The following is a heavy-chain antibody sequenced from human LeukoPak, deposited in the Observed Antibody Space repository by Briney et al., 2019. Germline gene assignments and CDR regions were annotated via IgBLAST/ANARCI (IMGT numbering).Heavy chain of an antibody. CDR3: AKDPPLYFDWPEGYFQH. D-gene: IGHD3-9*01. CDR2: ISYDGSNK. CDR1: GFPFSSYG. J-gene: IGHJ1*01. V-gene: IGHV3-30*18. Sequence: GGPLSLLCAASGFPFSSYGMHGVRQAPGKGLVWVAAISYDGSNKFYADSVKGRFTISRDNSKNTLYLQMNSLRAEDTAVYYCAKDPPLYFDWPEGYFQHWGQGTLVTVSS.